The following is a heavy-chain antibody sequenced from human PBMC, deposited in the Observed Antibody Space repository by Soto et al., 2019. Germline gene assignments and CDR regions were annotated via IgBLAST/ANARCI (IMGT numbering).Heavy chain of an antibody. J-gene: IGHJ4*02. V-gene: IGHV3-53*01. CDR1: GFSFNDNH. CDR3: VTGVDTAKAGY. D-gene: IGHD5-18*01. Sequence: VQLVESGGHLIQPGGSLRLSCAASGFSFNDNHMTWVRQAPGRGPEWVSTIYYNGNTYHADSVKGRFTISRDTSKNMLYLQMNSLRAEDTAVYYCVTGVDTAKAGYWGQGTLVTVSS. CDR2: IYYNGNT.